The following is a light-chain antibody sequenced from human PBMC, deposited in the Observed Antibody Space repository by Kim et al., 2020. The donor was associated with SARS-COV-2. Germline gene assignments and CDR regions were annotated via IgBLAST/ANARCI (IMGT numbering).Light chain of an antibody. V-gene: IGKV1-27*01. CDR3: QKYNSALYT. J-gene: IGKJ2*01. CDR1: QGISNY. Sequence: SASVGDRVTITCRASQGISNYLAWYQQKPGKVPKLLIYAASTLQSGVPSRFSGSGSGTDFTLTISSLQPEDVATYYCQKYNSALYTFGQGAKLEI. CDR2: AAS.